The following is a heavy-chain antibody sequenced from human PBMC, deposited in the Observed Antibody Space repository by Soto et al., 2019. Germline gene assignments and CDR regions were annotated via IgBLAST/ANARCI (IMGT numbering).Heavy chain of an antibody. Sequence: SSETLSLTCTVSGGSISSSSYYWGWIRQPPGKGLEWIGSIYYSGSTYYNPSLKSRVTISVDTSKNQFSLKLSSVTAADTAVYYCAPEGDYVYYWGQGTLVTVSS. CDR1: GGSISSSSYY. CDR3: APEGDYVYY. CDR2: IYYSGST. V-gene: IGHV4-39*01. J-gene: IGHJ4*02.